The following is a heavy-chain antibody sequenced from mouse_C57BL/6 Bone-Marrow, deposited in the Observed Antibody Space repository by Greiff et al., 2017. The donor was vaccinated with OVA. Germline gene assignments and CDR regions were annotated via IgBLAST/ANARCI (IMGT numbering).Heavy chain of an antibody. CDR1: GYTFTSYW. CDR3: AREGQLRPWFAY. D-gene: IGHD3-2*02. V-gene: IGHV1-64*01. Sequence: VQLQQSGAELVKPGASVKLSCKASGYTFTSYWMHWVKQRPGQGLEWIGMIHPNSGSTNYNEKFKSKATLTVDKSSSTAYLQLSSLTSEDSAVYSCAREGQLRPWFAYWGQGTLVTVSA. CDR2: IHPNSGST. J-gene: IGHJ3*01.